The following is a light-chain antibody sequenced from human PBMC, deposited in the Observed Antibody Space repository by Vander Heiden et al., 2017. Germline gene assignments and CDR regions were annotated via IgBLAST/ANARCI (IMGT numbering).Light chain of an antibody. J-gene: IGLJ2*01. Sequence: QSVLTQPPSVSGAPGQRVTISCNGSSSHNGGGYELHWYQQVPRTAPKLLIYGNRNPPSGVPDRFSGSKSGTSASLAITGLQAEDEADYYCQSYDSSLSAPVFGGGTKLTVL. CDR2: GNR. CDR3: QSYDSSLSAPV. CDR1: SSHNGGGYE. V-gene: IGLV1-40*01.